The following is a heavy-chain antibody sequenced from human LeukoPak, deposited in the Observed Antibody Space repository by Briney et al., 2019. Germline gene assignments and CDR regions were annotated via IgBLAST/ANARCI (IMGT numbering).Heavy chain of an antibody. J-gene: IGHJ4*02. CDR3: ARFGFGYYFDY. CDR2: IWYDGSNK. CDR1: GFTFSSYG. Sequence: GGSLRLSCAASGFTFSSYGMHWVRQAPGKGLEWVAVIWYDGSNKYYADSVKGRFTISRDNSKNTLYLQMNSLRAEDTAAYYCARFGFGYYFDYWGQGTLVTVSS. V-gene: IGHV3-33*01. D-gene: IGHD3-3*01.